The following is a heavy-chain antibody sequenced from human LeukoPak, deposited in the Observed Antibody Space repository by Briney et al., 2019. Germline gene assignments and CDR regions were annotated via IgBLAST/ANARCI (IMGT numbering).Heavy chain of an antibody. D-gene: IGHD2-2*01. CDR1: GGSISSSSYY. V-gene: IGHV4-39*01. J-gene: IGHJ4*02. CDR2: IYYSGST. Sequence: SETLSLTCTVSGGSISSSSYYWGWIRQPPGKGLEWIGSIYYSGSTYYNPSPKSRVTISVDTSKNQFSLKLSSVTAADTAVYYCATLGDIVVVPAATVRYYWGQGTLVTVSS. CDR3: ATLGDIVVVPAATVRYY.